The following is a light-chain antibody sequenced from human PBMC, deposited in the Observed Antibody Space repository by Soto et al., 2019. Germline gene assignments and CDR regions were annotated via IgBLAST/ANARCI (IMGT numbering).Light chain of an antibody. CDR1: SSDVGGYNY. V-gene: IGLV2-14*01. Sequence: QSALTQPASVSGSPGQSITISCTGTSSDVGGYNYVSWYQQHPGKAPKLMIYDVSNRLSGVSNRFSGSKSGNTASLTISGLQAEDEADYYCSSYTSSSTLDVFGTGTKVTVL. CDR3: SSYTSSSTLDV. CDR2: DVS. J-gene: IGLJ1*01.